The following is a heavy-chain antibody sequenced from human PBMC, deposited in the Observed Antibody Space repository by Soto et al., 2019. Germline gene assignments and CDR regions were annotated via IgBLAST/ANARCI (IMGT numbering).Heavy chain of an antibody. D-gene: IGHD2-21*02. Sequence: ETLSLTCTVSGGYISSSSYDWGWIRQSPGKGLEWIGTIYYSGNTYYNPSLKSRVTMSVDTSKKQFSLKLRSVTAADTAVYYCAAIYCGGNCYAGYFDGWGQGTLVTVSS. V-gene: IGHV4-39*01. CDR3: AAIYCGGNCYAGYFDG. J-gene: IGHJ4*02. CDR1: GGYISSSSYD. CDR2: IYYSGNT.